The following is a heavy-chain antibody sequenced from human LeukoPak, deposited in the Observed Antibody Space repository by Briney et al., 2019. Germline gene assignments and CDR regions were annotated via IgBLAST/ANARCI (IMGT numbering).Heavy chain of an antibody. CDR3: ARVLLAAAGHETGY. D-gene: IGHD6-13*01. J-gene: IGHJ4*02. CDR2: ISSSSNYI. CDR1: GFTFSNYA. V-gene: IGHV3-21*01. Sequence: GGSLRLSCAASGFTFSNYAMTWVRQAPGKGLEWVSSISSSSNYIYYADSVKGRFTISRDNAKNSLYLQMNSLRAEDTGVYYCARVLLAAAGHETGYWGQGTLVTVSS.